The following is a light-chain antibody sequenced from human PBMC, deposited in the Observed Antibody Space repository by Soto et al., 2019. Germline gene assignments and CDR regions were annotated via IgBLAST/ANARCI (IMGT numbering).Light chain of an antibody. CDR2: TTS. CDR3: QQCGGSPLFS. CDR1: QSVTSSC. J-gene: IGKJ3*01. Sequence: EIVLTRSPGTLSLSPGERATLSCTASQSVTSSCLAWYQRKPGQAPRLLIHTTSIRATDIPDRFSGSGSETDFTLTISRLEPEDSAVYYCQQCGGSPLFSFGPGTRVDI. V-gene: IGKV3-20*01.